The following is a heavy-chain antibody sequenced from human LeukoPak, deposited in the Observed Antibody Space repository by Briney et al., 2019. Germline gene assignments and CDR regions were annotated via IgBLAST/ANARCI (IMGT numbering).Heavy chain of an antibody. CDR2: IRYDGSNK. CDR1: GFTFSSYG. D-gene: IGHD6-13*01. Sequence: GGSLRLSCAASGFTFSSYGMHWVRQAPGKGLEWVAFIRYDGSNKYYADSVKGRFTISRDNSKNSLYRQMNSLRAEDTAVYYCARSAIAAAGSGWFDPWGQGTLVTVSS. V-gene: IGHV3-30*02. J-gene: IGHJ5*02. CDR3: ARSAIAAAGSGWFDP.